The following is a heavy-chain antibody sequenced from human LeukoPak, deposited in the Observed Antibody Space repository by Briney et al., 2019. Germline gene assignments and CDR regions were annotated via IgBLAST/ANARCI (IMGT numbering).Heavy chain of an antibody. CDR2: INTDNANT. CDR1: GYSFTREG. D-gene: IGHD3-10*01. CDR3: ARSTGPGGFFDY. Sequence: ASVKVSCKASGYSFTREGIHWVRQAPGQRLEWMAWINTDNANTKYSQTLLGRVTITSDTSATTAYMELSSLRFEDTAVYYCARSTGPGGFFDYWGQGTLVTVSS. J-gene: IGHJ4*02. V-gene: IGHV1-3*04.